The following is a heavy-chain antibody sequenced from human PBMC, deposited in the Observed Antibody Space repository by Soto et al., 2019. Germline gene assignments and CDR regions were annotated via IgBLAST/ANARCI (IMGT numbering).Heavy chain of an antibody. J-gene: IGHJ6*02. D-gene: IGHD6-19*01. Sequence: QVQLVESGGGVVQPGRSLRLSCAASGFTFSSYGMHWVRQAPGKGLEWVAVISYDGSNKYYADSVKGRFTISRDNSKNTLYLQMNSLRAEDTAVYYCAKVEQWLVKNYYYYGMDVWGQGTTVTVSS. CDR3: AKVEQWLVKNYYYYGMDV. V-gene: IGHV3-30*18. CDR1: GFTFSSYG. CDR2: ISYDGSNK.